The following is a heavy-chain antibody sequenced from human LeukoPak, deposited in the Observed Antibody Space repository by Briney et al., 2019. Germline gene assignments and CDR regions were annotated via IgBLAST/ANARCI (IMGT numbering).Heavy chain of an antibody. J-gene: IGHJ6*02. CDR3: ARDLRHGYSSGWYPSYYYYYGMDV. CDR1: GYTFTSYD. CDR2: MNPNSGNT. Sequence: ASVKVSCKASGYTFTSYDINWVRQATGQGLEWMGWMNPNSGNTGYAQKFQGRVTMTRNTSISTAYMELSSLRSEDTAVYYCARDLRHGYSSGWYPSYYYYYGMDVWGQGTTVTVSS. D-gene: IGHD6-19*01. V-gene: IGHV1-8*01.